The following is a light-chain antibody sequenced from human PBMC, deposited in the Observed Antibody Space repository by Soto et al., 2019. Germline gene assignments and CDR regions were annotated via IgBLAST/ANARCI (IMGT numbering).Light chain of an antibody. CDR1: QSLRGY. CDR2: EGI. V-gene: IGKV3-11*01. Sequence: EIVLTQSPSTLSLSAGERATLSCRGSQSLRGYLAWYQQKPGKAPRLLIYEGINRATGIPARFSGSGSGTDFNLTISSLEPEDFAVYYCQQHDNYPLTFGGGTKVEV. CDR3: QQHDNYPLT. J-gene: IGKJ4*01.